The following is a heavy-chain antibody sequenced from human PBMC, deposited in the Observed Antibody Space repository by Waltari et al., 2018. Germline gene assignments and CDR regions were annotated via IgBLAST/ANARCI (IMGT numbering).Heavy chain of an antibody. D-gene: IGHD3-3*01. V-gene: IGHV1-2*06. J-gene: IGHJ4*02. CDR3: ARSGGGTTSFGVAE. CDR1: GYTFTDFF. CDR2: INPKSGDT. Sequence: QVQLVQSGAEVTTSGASVKVSCTASGYTFTDFFIHWVRQAPGQGLEWMGRINPKSGDTSYAQRFQGRVTMTGDTSISTAYMEVTGLRSDDTAIYYCARSGGGTTSFGVAEWGQGSLVTVSS.